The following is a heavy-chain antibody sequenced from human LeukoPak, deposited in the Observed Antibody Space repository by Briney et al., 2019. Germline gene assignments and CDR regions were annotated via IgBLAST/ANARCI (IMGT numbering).Heavy chain of an antibody. V-gene: IGHV3-30-3*01. CDR2: ISYDGSNK. Sequence: GRSLRLSCAASGFTFSSYAMHWVRQAPGKGLEWVAVISYDGSNKYYADSVKGRFTISRDNSKNTLYLQMNSLRAEDTAVYYCARDLDGGYPYYFDYWGQGTLVTVSS. D-gene: IGHD5-12*01. CDR3: ARDLDGGYPYYFDY. CDR1: GFTFSSYA. J-gene: IGHJ4*02.